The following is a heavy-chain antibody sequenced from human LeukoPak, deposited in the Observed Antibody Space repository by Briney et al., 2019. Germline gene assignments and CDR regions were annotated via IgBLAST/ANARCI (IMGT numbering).Heavy chain of an antibody. CDR3: ARDTYGDFIYYYYYGMDV. CDR1: GFTFSSYW. Sequence: GGSLRLSCAASGFTFSSYWMSWVRQAPGKGLEWVANIKQDGSEKYYVDSVKGQFTISRDNAKNSPYLQMNSLRAEDTAVYYCARDTYGDFIYYYYYGMDVWGKGTTVTVSS. V-gene: IGHV3-7*03. D-gene: IGHD4-17*01. J-gene: IGHJ6*04. CDR2: IKQDGSEK.